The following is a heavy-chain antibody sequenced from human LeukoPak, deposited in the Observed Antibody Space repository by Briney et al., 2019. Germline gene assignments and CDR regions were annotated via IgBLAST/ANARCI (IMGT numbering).Heavy chain of an antibody. V-gene: IGHV3-64*01. CDR1: GFTFSSYA. D-gene: IGHD1-26*01. CDR3: AREHKGGSYSDY. Sequence: GGSLRLSCAASGFTFSSYAMHWVRQAPGKGLEYVSAISSNGGITYYANSVKGRFTISRDNSKNTLYLQMGSLRAEDMAVYYCAREHKGGSYSDYWGQGTLVTVSS. CDR2: ISSNGGIT. J-gene: IGHJ4*02.